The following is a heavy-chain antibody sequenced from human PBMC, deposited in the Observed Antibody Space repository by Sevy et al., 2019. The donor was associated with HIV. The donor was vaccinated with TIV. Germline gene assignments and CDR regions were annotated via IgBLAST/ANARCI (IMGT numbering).Heavy chain of an antibody. CDR1: GYDFKNYW. D-gene: IGHD2-21*02. CDR2: VFPGDSDT. Sequence: GESLKIYCQASGYDFKNYWIGWVRHVPGGGLEWMGIVFPGDSDTRYSPSFEGQVTISADKSKTTAYLHWNSLKASDSGIFYCARHPYCGGDCFIDSWGQGTMVTVSS. V-gene: IGHV5-51*01. J-gene: IGHJ4*02. CDR3: ARHPYCGGDCFIDS.